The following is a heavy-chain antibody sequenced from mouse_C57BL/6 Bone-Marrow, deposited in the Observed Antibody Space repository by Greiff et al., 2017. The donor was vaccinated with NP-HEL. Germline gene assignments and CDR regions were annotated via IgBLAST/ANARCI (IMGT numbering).Heavy chain of an antibody. Sequence: EVQGVESGGGLVQPGGSMKLSCVASGFTFSNYWMNWVRQSPEKGLEWVAQIRLKSDNYATHYAESVKGRFTISRDDSKSSVYLQMNNLRAEDTGIYYCTADYYYGSSYCYFDYWGQGTTLTVSS. V-gene: IGHV6-3*01. CDR3: TADYYYGSSYCYFDY. CDR1: GFTFSNYW. D-gene: IGHD1-1*01. CDR2: IRLKSDNYAT. J-gene: IGHJ2*01.